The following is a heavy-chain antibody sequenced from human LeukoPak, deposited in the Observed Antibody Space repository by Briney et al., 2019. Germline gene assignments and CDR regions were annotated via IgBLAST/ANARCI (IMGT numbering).Heavy chain of an antibody. CDR1: GFTFSSYS. Sequence: PGGSLRLSCAASGFTFSSYSMNWVRQAPGKGLEWVSSISSSSSYIYYADSGKGRFTISRDNSKNTLYLQMNSLRAEDTAVYYCATVDVNYCSSTSCYAKYYFDYWGQGTLVTVSS. D-gene: IGHD2-2*01. V-gene: IGHV3-21*01. CDR3: ATVDVNYCSSTSCYAKYYFDY. J-gene: IGHJ4*02. CDR2: ISSSSSYI.